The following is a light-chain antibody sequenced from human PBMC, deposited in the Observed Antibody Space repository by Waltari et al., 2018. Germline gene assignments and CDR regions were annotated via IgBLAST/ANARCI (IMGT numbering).Light chain of an antibody. CDR2: EAS. V-gene: IGKV3-11*01. CDR3: QQRSNWPS. CDR1: QSVSSH. J-gene: IGKJ1*01. Sequence: IVLTQSPATLSLSPGDTATLSCRASQSVSSHLAWSKQKPGQAPRLLIYEASKRATGIPARFSGSGSGTDFTLTITSLEPEDFAVFFCQQRSNWPSFGPGTKVEIK.